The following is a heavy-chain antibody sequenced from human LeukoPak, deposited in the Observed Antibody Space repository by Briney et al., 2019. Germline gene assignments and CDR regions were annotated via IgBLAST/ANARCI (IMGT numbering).Heavy chain of an antibody. CDR1: GYTFTNYR. CDR2: IYPGDSDT. D-gene: IGHD5-12*01. J-gene: IGHJ4*02. Sequence: GESLKISCKASGYTFTNYRIGWVRQMPGKGLEWMGIIYPGDSDTRYSPSFQGQVTISADKSINTACLQWSSLKASDTAMYYCARRYSGYDYWGQGTLVTVSS. V-gene: IGHV5-51*01. CDR3: ARRYSGYDY.